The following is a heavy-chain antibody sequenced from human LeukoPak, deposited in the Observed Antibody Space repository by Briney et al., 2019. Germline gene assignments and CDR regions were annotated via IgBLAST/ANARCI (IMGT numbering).Heavy chain of an antibody. CDR2: IYYGGST. CDR1: GGSLSGYY. D-gene: IGHD6-19*01. J-gene: IGHJ4*02. V-gene: IGHV4-59*08. Sequence: PSETLSLTCTVSGGSLSGYYWSWIRQPPGKGLEWIGYIYYGGSTNYNPSLKSRVTISVDTSKNQFSLKLSSVTAADTAVYYCARHSRKAVAGRFDYWGQGTLVTVSS. CDR3: ARHSRKAVAGRFDY.